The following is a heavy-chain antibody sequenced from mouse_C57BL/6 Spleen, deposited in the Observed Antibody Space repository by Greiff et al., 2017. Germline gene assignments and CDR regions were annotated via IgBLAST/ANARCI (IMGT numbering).Heavy chain of an antibody. V-gene: IGHV1-15*01. CDR2: IDPETGGT. D-gene: IGHD1-1*01. Sequence: VHLVESGAELVRPGASVTLSCKASGYTFTDYEMHWVKQTPVHGLEWIGAIDPETGGTAYNQKFKGKAILTADKSSSTAYMELRSLTSEDSAVYYCTRWGNYYGSSYFDYWGQGTTLTVSS. CDR3: TRWGNYYGSSYFDY. J-gene: IGHJ2*01. CDR1: GYTFTDYE.